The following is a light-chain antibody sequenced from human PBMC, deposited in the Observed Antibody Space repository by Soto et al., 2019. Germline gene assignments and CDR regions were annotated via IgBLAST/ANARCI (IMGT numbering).Light chain of an antibody. CDR3: QEYSSSPYT. J-gene: IGKJ2*01. CDR1: QTINSNY. Sequence: EIVLTQSPGTLSLSPGERATLSCRASQTINSNYLAWHQLKPGQAPRLLIYGAFSRPSGIPDRFSGSGSGTDFTLTISRLEPEDFGVYYCQEYSSSPYTFGQGTKLEIK. V-gene: IGKV3-20*01. CDR2: GAF.